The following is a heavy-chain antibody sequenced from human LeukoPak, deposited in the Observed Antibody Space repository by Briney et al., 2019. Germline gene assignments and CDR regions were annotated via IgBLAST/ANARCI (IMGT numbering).Heavy chain of an antibody. J-gene: IGHJ4*02. V-gene: IGHV1-2*02. CDR3: ARIVGATLNFDY. CDR2: INPNSGDT. CDR1: GYTFTGNY. D-gene: IGHD1-26*01. Sequence: EASVKVSCKASGYTFTGNYIHWVRQAPGQGLEWMGWINPNSGDTHYAQKFQGRVTMTRDTSISTAYMELSRLTSDDTAVYYGARIVGATLNFDYWGQGTLVTVSS.